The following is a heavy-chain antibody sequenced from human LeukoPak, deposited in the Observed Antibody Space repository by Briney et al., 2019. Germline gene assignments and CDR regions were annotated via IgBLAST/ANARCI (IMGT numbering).Heavy chain of an antibody. Sequence: GGSLRLSCAASGLSFGFYAMSWVRQAPGKGLEWVSSISGGGAGTYYADSVRGRFTISRGNSKNTLYLQMDSLRAEDTALYYCAKDFVRYNIQFDYWGQGALVTVSS. CDR1: GLSFGFYA. D-gene: IGHD1-14*01. J-gene: IGHJ4*02. V-gene: IGHV3-23*01. CDR2: ISGGGAGT. CDR3: AKDFVRYNIQFDY.